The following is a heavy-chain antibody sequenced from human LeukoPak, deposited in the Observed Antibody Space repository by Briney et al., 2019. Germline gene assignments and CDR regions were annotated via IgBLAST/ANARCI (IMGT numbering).Heavy chain of an antibody. D-gene: IGHD3-3*01. Sequence: GSLRLSCAASGFTFSSYGMHWVRQAPGKGLGWVADIWYDGSNKYYSDSVKGRFTISRDNSKNTLYLQMNSLRAEDTAVYYCAKGWSGYYFDYWGQGTLVTVSS. CDR3: AKGWSGYYFDY. CDR1: GFTFSSYG. J-gene: IGHJ4*02. V-gene: IGHV3-33*06. CDR2: IWYDGSNK.